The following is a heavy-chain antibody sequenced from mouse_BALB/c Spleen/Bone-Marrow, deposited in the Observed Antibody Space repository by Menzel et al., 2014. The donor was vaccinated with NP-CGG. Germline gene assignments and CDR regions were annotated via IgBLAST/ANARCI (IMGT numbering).Heavy chain of an antibody. V-gene: IGHV6-6*02. J-gene: IGHJ2*01. Sequence: EVMLVESGGGLVQPGGSMKLSCVASGFTFSNYWMNWVRQSPEKGLEWVAEIRLKSNNYATHYAESVKGRFTISRDDSKSSVYLQMNNVRAEDTGIYYYTRNWDYFDYWGQGTTLTVSS. CDR1: GFTFSNYW. CDR3: TRNWDYFDY. CDR2: IRLKSNNYAT. D-gene: IGHD4-1*01.